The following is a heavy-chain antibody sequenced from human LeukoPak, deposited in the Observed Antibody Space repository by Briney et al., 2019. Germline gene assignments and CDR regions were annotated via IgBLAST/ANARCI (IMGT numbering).Heavy chain of an antibody. CDR2: IYHSGST. Sequence: SETLSLTCAVSGDSISSGDFSWSWIRQPPGKGLVWIGYIYHSGSTYYNPSLKSRVTISVDRSKSQFSLKLSSVTAADTAVYFCARVRGYGDYDNWFDPWGQGTLVTVSS. J-gene: IGHJ5*02. CDR1: GDSISSGDFS. D-gene: IGHD4-17*01. CDR3: ARVRGYGDYDNWFDP. V-gene: IGHV4-30-2*01.